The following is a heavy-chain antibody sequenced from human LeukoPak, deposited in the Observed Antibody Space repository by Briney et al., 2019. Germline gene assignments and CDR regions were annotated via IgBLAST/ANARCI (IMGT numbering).Heavy chain of an antibody. Sequence: ASVKVSCKASGGTFSSYAISWVRQAPGQGLEWMGGIIPIFGTANYAQKFQGRVTITTDESTSTAYMELSSLRSEDTAVYYCARGSRVGDYFDYWGQGTQVTVSS. CDR1: GGTFSSYA. CDR3: ARGSRVGDYFDY. D-gene: IGHD3-10*01. CDR2: IIPIFGTA. J-gene: IGHJ4*02. V-gene: IGHV1-69*05.